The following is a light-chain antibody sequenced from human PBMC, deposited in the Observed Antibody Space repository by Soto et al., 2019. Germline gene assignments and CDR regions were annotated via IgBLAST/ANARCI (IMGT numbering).Light chain of an antibody. Sequence: QSVLTQPPSASGSPGQSVAISCTGTSSDIGAYKFVSWYQQHPGKAPKLIIYEVSIRPSGVPYRFSGSKSGNTASLTVSGLLAEDEADYYCSLYAGSNNVVFGGGTKLTVL. CDR3: SLYAGSNNVV. CDR1: SSDIGAYKF. J-gene: IGLJ2*01. CDR2: EVS. V-gene: IGLV2-8*01.